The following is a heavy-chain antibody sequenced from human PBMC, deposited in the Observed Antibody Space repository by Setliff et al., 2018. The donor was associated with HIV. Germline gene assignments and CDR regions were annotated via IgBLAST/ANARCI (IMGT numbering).Heavy chain of an antibody. V-gene: IGHV3-11*06. Sequence: PGGSLRLSCAASGFTFSDHYMTWIRQAPGKGLEWISFISSTSTYIYYADSVKGRFTISRDDAKNSLYLQMNSLRAEDTAVYYCARGDSFVYSYVYPDYWGQGTLVTVSS. CDR3: ARGDSFVYSYVYPDY. J-gene: IGHJ4*02. CDR1: GFTFSDHY. D-gene: IGHD3-22*01. CDR2: ISSTSTYI.